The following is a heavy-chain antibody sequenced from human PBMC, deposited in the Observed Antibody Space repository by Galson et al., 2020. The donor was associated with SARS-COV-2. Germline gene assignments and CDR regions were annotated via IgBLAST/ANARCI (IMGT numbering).Heavy chain of an antibody. CDR2: ISYDGSNK. CDR1: GFTFSSYA. J-gene: IGHJ6*02. V-gene: IGHV3-30-3*01. Sequence: GESLKISCAASGFTFSSYAMHWVRQAPGKGLEWVAVISYDGSNKYYADSVKGRFTISRDNSKNTLYLQMNSLRAEDTAVYYCASAAKGNYYYGMDVWGQGTTVTVS. CDR3: ASAAKGNYYYGMDV. D-gene: IGHD2-15*01.